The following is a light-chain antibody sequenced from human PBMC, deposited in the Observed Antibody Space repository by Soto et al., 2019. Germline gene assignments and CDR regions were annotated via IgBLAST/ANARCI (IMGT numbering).Light chain of an antibody. CDR3: QQYGSSLPWT. CDR1: QSISSH. Sequence: EIVMTQSPATLSVSPGERATLSCRASQSISSHLAWYQQKPGQAPRLLIYGASSRATGIPDRFSGSGSGTDFTLTISRLEPEDFAVYYCQQYGSSLPWTFGQGTKVDIK. CDR2: GAS. J-gene: IGKJ1*01. V-gene: IGKV3-20*01.